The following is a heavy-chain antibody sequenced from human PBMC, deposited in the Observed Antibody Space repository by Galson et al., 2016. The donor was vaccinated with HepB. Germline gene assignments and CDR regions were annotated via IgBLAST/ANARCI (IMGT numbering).Heavy chain of an antibody. CDR3: AKEVRYCSGTYIDY. V-gene: IGHV3-23*01. Sequence: SLRLSCAGSGFAFSNFTMSWVRQAPGKGLEWTSSSNTRGDTIYYSASVKGRFTLSRDNSKKTLYLRMNSLRVEDTAIYYCAKEVRYCSGTYIDYWGQGILVSVSS. D-gene: IGHD3-10*02. J-gene: IGHJ4*02. CDR2: SNTRGDTI. CDR1: GFAFSNFT.